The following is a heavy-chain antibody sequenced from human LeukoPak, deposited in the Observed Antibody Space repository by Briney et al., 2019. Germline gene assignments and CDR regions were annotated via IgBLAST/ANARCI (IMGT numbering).Heavy chain of an antibody. V-gene: IGHV3-21*01. Sequence: KPGGSLRLSCAASGFTFSSYSMNWVRQAPGKGLEWVSSISSSSSYIYYADSVKGRFTISRDNAKNSLYLQMNSLRAEDTAVYYCARDFWRTYYYDSSGYYSPFDYWGQGTLVTVSS. J-gene: IGHJ4*02. CDR1: GFTFSSYS. CDR3: ARDFWRTYYYDSSGYYSPFDY. D-gene: IGHD3-22*01. CDR2: ISSSSSYI.